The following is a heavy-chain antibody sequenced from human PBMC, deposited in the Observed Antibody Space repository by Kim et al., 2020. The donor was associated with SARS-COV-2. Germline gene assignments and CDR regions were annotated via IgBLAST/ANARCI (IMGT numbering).Heavy chain of an antibody. J-gene: IGHJ4*02. CDR1: GGSFSGYY. CDR2: INHSGST. CDR3: ARGRGRWLQLVIQQTPELNFDY. Sequence: SETLSLTCAVYGGSFSGYYWSWIRQPPGKGLEWIGEINHSGSTNYNPSLKSRVTISVDTSKNQFSLKLSSVTAADTAVYYCARGRGRWLQLVIQQTPELNFDYWGQGTLVTVSS. D-gene: IGHD5-12*01. V-gene: IGHV4-34*01.